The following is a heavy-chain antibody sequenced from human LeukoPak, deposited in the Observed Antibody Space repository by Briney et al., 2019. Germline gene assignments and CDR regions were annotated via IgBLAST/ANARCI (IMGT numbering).Heavy chain of an antibody. Sequence: GGSLRLSCAASGFTFSSYAMSWVRQAPGKGLEWVAFIRYDGSNKYYADSVKGRFTISRDNSKNTLYLQMNSLRAEDTAVYYCAKDRDFWSGPFFDYWGQGTLVTVSS. D-gene: IGHD3-3*01. V-gene: IGHV3-30*02. CDR2: IRYDGSNK. CDR3: AKDRDFWSGPFFDY. CDR1: GFTFSSYA. J-gene: IGHJ4*02.